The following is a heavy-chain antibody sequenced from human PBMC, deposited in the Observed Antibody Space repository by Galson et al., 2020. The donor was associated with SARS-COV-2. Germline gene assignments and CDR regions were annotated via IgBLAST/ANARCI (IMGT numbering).Heavy chain of an antibody. CDR3: ARESVAGGRGDY. V-gene: IGHV6-1*01. J-gene: IGHJ4*02. Sequence: ETSETLSLTCAISGDSVSSTSAAWNWIRQSPSRGLEWLGRTYYRSKWYSHYAESVKSRISINRDTSKNQFSLQLNSVTPEDTAVYYCARESVAGGRGDYWGQGTLVTVSS. CDR2: TYYRSKWYS. CDR1: GDSVSSTSAA. D-gene: IGHD6-19*01.